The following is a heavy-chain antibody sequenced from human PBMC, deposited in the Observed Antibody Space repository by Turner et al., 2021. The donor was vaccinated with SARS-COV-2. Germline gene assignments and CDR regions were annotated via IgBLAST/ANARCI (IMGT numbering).Heavy chain of an antibody. CDR3: ASYYYESSGYEYAFDY. CDR1: GGSISSYY. J-gene: IGHJ4*02. CDR2: IYDSGST. V-gene: IGHV4-59*01. Sequence: QVQLQESGPGLVKPSETLSLTCTVSGGSISSYYWSWIRQPPGKGLEWIGYIYDSGSTNYNPSLKSRVTISVDTSKNQFSLKLSSVTAADTAVYYGASYYYESSGYEYAFDYWGQGTLVTVSS. D-gene: IGHD3-22*01.